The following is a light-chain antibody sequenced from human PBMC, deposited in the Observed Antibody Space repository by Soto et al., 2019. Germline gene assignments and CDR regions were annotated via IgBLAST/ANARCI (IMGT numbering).Light chain of an antibody. CDR2: DAS. V-gene: IGKV1-5*01. CDR1: QSISSW. CDR3: QQYHSYYPWT. Sequence: DIQMTRSPSTLSAPVGDRLTITCRASQSISSWLAWYQQKPGKPPKLLIYDASSLESGVPSRFSGSGSGTDFSLTITSLQPDDSATYYCQQYHSYYPWTFGQGTKVDIK. J-gene: IGKJ1*01.